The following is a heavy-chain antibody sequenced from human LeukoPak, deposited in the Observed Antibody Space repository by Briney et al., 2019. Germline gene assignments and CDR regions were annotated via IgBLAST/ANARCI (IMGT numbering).Heavy chain of an antibody. CDR3: TRDDRGYSGYDYFDY. CDR1: GFIFGDYA. Sequence: PGGSLRLSCTASGFIFGDYAMSWVRQAPGKGLEWVGFIRSKAYGGTTEYAASVKGRFTISRDDSKSIAYLQMNSLKTEDTAVYYCTRDDRGYSGYDYFDYWGQGTLVTVSS. D-gene: IGHD5-12*01. V-gene: IGHV3-49*04. J-gene: IGHJ4*02. CDR2: IRSKAYGGTT.